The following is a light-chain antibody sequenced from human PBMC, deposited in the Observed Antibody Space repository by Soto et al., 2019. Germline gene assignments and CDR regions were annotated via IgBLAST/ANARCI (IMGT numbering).Light chain of an antibody. CDR1: QSASIN. Sequence: EMVMTQSPATLSVSPGERDTLSCRGSQSASINLAWYQQRPGQAPRLLIYGASTRATGIPARFSGSGSGTEFTLTISSLQSEDFAVYYCQQYNNWPRTFGQGTKVDIK. V-gene: IGKV3-15*01. CDR3: QQYNNWPRT. J-gene: IGKJ1*01. CDR2: GAS.